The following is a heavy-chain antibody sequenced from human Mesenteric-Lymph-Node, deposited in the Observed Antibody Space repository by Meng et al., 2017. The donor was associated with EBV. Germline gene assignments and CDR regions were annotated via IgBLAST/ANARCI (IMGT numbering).Heavy chain of an antibody. V-gene: IGHV6-1*01. CDR2: TYYRSKWVN. CDR1: GDSVSSHFAA. J-gene: IGHJ4*02. CDR3: ARGLAAVAD. Sequence: QVQLQQSGPGLVKPSQTLSLTCDISGDSVSSHFAAWNWIRQSPSRGLEWLGRTYYRSKWVNEYVPSVISRITINPDTSKNQFSLQLNSVTPEDTAIYYCARGLAAVADWGQGTLVTVSS. D-gene: IGHD6-13*01.